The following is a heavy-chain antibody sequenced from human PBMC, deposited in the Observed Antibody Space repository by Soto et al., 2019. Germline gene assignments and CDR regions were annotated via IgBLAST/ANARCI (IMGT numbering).Heavy chain of an antibody. D-gene: IGHD3-3*01. J-gene: IGHJ6*02. CDR3: ATRGLVDLWSGRPRTNYYYYYGMDV. CDR2: IIPIFGTA. Sequence: GASVKVSCKASGGTFSSYAISWVRQAPGQGLEWMGGIIPIFGTANYAQKFQGRVTITADESTSTAYMELSSLSSEDTAVYYCATRGLVDLWSGRPRTNYYYYYGMDVWGQGTTVTVSS. CDR1: GGTFSSYA. V-gene: IGHV1-69*13.